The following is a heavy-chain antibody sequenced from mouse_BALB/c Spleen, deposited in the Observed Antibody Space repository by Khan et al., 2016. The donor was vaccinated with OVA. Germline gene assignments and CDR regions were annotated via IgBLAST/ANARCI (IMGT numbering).Heavy chain of an antibody. V-gene: IGHV1-20*01. CDR3: TRKSGSDFDN. D-gene: IGHD1-3*01. CDR2: INPHIGET. Sequence: VQLQESAPELVKPGASVKISCTASVYSFTGYFMNWMMQSHGKRLEWIGRINPHIGETFYNQKFKDKSTLTVDASSSTAHMELRRLTSDDSAVDYGTRKSGSDFDNWGQGTTLTVSS. CDR1: VYSFTGYF. J-gene: IGHJ2*01.